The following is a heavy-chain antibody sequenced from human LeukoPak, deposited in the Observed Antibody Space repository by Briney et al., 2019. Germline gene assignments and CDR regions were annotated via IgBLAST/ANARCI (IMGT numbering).Heavy chain of an antibody. Sequence: PGGSLRLSCAASGFTVSSNYMSWVRQAPGKGLEWVSVIYSGGSTYYADSVRGRFTISRDSSKNTLYLQMNSLRAEDTAVYYCARGGLRKAHGPENFDYWGQGTLVTVSS. D-gene: IGHD5-12*01. CDR1: GFTVSSNY. V-gene: IGHV3-66*01. CDR3: ARGGLRKAHGPENFDY. J-gene: IGHJ4*02. CDR2: IYSGGST.